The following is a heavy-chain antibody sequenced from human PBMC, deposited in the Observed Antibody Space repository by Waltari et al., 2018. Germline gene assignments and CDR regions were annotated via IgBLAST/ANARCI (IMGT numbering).Heavy chain of an antibody. CDR3: AREDRGITGTKRGYYYYYYGMDV. Sequence: QVQLVQSGAEVKKPGASVKVSCKASGYTFTSYDINWVRQATGQGLEWMGGIIPIFGTANYAQKFQGRVTITADESTSTAYMELSSLRSEDTAVYYCAREDRGITGTKRGYYYYYYGMDVWGQGTTVIVSS. D-gene: IGHD1-7*01. CDR1: GYTFTSYD. J-gene: IGHJ6*02. V-gene: IGHV1-69*01. CDR2: IIPIFGTA.